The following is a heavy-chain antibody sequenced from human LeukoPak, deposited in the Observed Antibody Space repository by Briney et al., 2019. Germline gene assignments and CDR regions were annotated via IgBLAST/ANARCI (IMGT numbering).Heavy chain of an antibody. CDR3: ARGQGTVTTH. V-gene: IGHV4-34*01. J-gene: IGHJ4*02. CDR2: INHSGSA. D-gene: IGHD4-17*01. CDR1: GGSFSGYY. Sequence: SETLSLTCAVSGGSFSGYYWTWIRQPPGKGLEWIGEINHSGSANYNPSLMSRVTISLDTSKNHFSLNLSSVTAADTAVYYCARGQGTVTTHWGLGTLVIVSS.